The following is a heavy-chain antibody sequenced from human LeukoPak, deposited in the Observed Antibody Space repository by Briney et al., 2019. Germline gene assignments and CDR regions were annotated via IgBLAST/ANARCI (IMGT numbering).Heavy chain of an antibody. CDR2: ISYDDSSK. D-gene: IGHD6-19*01. J-gene: IGHJ3*02. Sequence: GRSLRLSCAASGFTFSSHAMHWVRQAPGKGLEWVAVISYDDSSKFYADSVKGRFTISRDKSRNTLSLQMNSLRAEDTAVYYCAREPVAGPSVAFDIWGQGTMVTVSS. CDR3: AREPVAGPSVAFDI. V-gene: IGHV3-30-3*01. CDR1: GFTFSSHA.